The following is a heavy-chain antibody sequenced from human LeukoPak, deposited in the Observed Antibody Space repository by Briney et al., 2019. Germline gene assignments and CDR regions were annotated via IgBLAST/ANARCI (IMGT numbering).Heavy chain of an antibody. J-gene: IGHJ4*02. CDR3: ARRSTISARLFDS. D-gene: IGHD6-6*01. CDR1: GYSFTNYW. CDR2: IYPGDSDT. V-gene: IGHV5-51*01. Sequence: GESLKISCKGSGYSFTNYWIGWVRQMPGKGLEWMGIIYPGDSDTRYSPSFQGQVTISADKSISTAYLQWSSLKASDTAMYYCARRSTISARLFDSWGQGTLVTVSS.